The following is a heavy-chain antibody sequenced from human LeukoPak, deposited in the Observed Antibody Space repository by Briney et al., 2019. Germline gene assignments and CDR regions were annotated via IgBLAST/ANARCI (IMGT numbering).Heavy chain of an antibody. D-gene: IGHD3-22*01. J-gene: IGHJ3*02. CDR2: IRYDGSNK. V-gene: IGHV3-30*02. CDR1: GFTFCSYG. Sequence: PGGSLRLSCAASGFTFCSYGMHWVRQAPGKGLEWVAFIRYDGSNKYYADSVKGRFTISRDNSKNTLYLQMNSLRAEDTAVYYCAKNNYYDSSGYKPNDAFDIWGQGTMVTVSS. CDR3: AKNNYYDSSGYKPNDAFDI.